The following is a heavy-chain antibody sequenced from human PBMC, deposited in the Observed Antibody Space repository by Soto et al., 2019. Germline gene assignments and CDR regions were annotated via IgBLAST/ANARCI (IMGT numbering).Heavy chain of an antibody. CDR3: GRYCSGGSCHTLDYYGMDV. Sequence: GASVKVSCKASGGTFRNYGIGWVRQAPGQGLEWMGGIIPVFGTKNYAQKFQGRVTITADESTSTAYIEVSSLRSEDTAMFYCGRYCSGGSCHTLDYYGMDVWGQGTTVTVSS. V-gene: IGHV1-69*13. CDR2: IIPVFGTK. J-gene: IGHJ6*02. CDR1: GGTFRNYG. D-gene: IGHD2-15*01.